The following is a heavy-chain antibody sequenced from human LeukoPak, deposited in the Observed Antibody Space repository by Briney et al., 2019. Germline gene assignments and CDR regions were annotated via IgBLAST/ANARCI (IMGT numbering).Heavy chain of an antibody. D-gene: IGHD5-18*01. J-gene: IGHJ4*02. CDR2: IYCSGST. CDR3: AREGYSYGLDY. Sequence: SETLSLTCTVSGGSISSYYWSWIRQPPGKGLEWIGYIYCSGSTNYNPSLKSRVTISVDTSKNQFSLKLSSVTAADTAVYYCAREGYSYGLDYWGQGTLVTVSS. CDR1: GGSISSYY. V-gene: IGHV4-59*01.